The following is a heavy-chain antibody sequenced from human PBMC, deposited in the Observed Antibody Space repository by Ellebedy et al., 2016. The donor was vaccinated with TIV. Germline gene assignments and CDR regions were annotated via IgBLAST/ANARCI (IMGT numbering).Heavy chain of an antibody. V-gene: IGHV5-51*01. CDR3: ARHGLIPQLDY. CDR1: GYTFTSQW. Sequence: GESLKISCKGSGYTFTSQWIGWVRQMPGKGLEWMGSIYPGDSTTTYSPSFQGQVTISADKSFSTAFLQWSSLKASDTAMYYCARHGLIPQLDYWGQGTLVTVSS. J-gene: IGHJ4*02. CDR2: IYPGDSTT. D-gene: IGHD1-1*01.